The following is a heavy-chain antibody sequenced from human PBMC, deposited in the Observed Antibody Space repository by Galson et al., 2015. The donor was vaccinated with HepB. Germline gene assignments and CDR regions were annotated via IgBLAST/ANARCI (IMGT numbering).Heavy chain of an antibody. D-gene: IGHD1-7*01. J-gene: IGHJ4*02. CDR3: ARDAGTNINYNYFDY. Sequence: SLRLSCAVSGFTFSSHWMSWVRQAPGKGLEWVAHIKQDGSEVYYVDFVKGRFTISRDNAKDSLYLQMNSLRAEDTAVYYCARDAGTNINYNYFDYWGQGTPVIVSS. CDR1: GFTFSSHW. V-gene: IGHV3-7*01. CDR2: IKQDGSEV.